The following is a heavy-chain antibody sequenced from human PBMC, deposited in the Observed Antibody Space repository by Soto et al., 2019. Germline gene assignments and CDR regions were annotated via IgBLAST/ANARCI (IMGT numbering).Heavy chain of an antibody. D-gene: IGHD6-13*01. J-gene: IGHJ5*02. CDR3: ARENGYSSSSNWFDP. V-gene: IGHV1-2*04. CDR2: INPNSGGT. CDR1: GYTFTGYY. Sequence: QVQLVQSGAEVKKPGASVKVSCKASGYTFTGYYMHWVRQAPGQGLEWMGWINPNSGGTNHAQKLQGWVTMTRDTSISTAYMELSRLRPDDTAVDYCARENGYSSSSNWFDPWGQGTLVTVSS.